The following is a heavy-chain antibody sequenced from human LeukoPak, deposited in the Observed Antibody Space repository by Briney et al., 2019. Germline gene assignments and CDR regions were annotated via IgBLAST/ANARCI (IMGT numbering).Heavy chain of an antibody. CDR3: ARQGILAGYMFDY. J-gene: IGHJ4*02. V-gene: IGHV4-59*08. Sequence: PSETPSLTCSVSGXSISDYHGIWIRQPPAKGLEWMGYFSYSGSTRYNPSLKSRVTMSVDTSKNQFSLKLSSVTAADTAVYYCARQGILAGYMFDYWGQGTLVTVSS. CDR1: GXSISDYH. D-gene: IGHD3-9*01. CDR2: FSYSGST.